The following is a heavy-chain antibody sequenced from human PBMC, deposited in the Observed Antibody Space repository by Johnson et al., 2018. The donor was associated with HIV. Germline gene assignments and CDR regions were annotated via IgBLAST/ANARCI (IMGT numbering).Heavy chain of an antibody. CDR3: AKDVNWGLGGAFDI. D-gene: IGHD7-27*01. CDR2: MSYDGSNK. V-gene: IGHV3-30*18. Sequence: QVQLVESGGGLVQPGGSLRLSCAASGFTFSSYGMSWVRQAPGKGLEWVAVMSYDGSNKYYADSVKGRFTISRDNSKNTLYLQMNSLRAEDTALYYCAKDVNWGLGGAFDIWGQGTMVTVSS. J-gene: IGHJ3*02. CDR1: GFTFSSYG.